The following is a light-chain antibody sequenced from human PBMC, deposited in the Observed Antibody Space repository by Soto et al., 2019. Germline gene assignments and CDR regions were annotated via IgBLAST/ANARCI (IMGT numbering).Light chain of an antibody. CDR3: QSYDSSLSGSEV. J-gene: IGLJ2*01. Sequence: QSVLTQPPSVSGAPGQRVTFSCTGSSSNIGAGYDVHWYQQLPGTAPKLLIYGNSNRPSGVPDRFSGSKSGTSASLAITGLQAEDEADYYCQSYDSSLSGSEVFGGGTQLTVL. V-gene: IGLV1-40*01. CDR2: GNS. CDR1: SSNIGAGYD.